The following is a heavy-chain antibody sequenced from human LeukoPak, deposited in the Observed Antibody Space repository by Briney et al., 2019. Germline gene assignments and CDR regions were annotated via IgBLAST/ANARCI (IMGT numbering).Heavy chain of an antibody. CDR3: ARSGYSSSWYLGLGDYYYYYMDV. J-gene: IGHJ6*03. D-gene: IGHD6-13*01. Sequence: ASVKVSCKASGYTFTGYYIHWVRQAPGQGLEWMGWINPNSGGTNYAQKFQGRVTMTRDTSISTAYMELSRLRSDDTAVYYCARSGYSSSWYLGLGDYYYYYMDVWGKGTTVTVSS. CDR2: INPNSGGT. CDR1: GYTFTGYY. V-gene: IGHV1-2*02.